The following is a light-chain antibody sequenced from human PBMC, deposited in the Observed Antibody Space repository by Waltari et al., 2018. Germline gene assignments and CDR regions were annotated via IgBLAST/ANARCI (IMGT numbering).Light chain of an antibody. J-gene: IGKJ2*01. CDR3: QQGYTTPYT. V-gene: IGKV1-39*01. CDR2: GAS. Sequence: DIQMTQSSSSLSASVGDRVTITCRTSQSISDSLNWYQQQPEKAPRLLIYGASSLQSGVPLRFSGSESGTDFTLTINSLQPEDFGTYFCQQGYTTPYTFGQGTKLEIK. CDR1: QSISDS.